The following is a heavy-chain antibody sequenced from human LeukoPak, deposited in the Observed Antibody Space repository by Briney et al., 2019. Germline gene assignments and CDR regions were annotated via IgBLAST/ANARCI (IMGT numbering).Heavy chain of an antibody. D-gene: IGHD6-13*01. CDR1: GYTFTGYY. V-gene: IGHV1-2*02. CDR2: INPNSGGT. CDR3: ARVVSSSWEWRLDP. J-gene: IGHJ5*02. Sequence: ASVKVSCKASGYTFTGYYMHWVRQAPGQGLEWMGWINPNSGGTNYAQKFQGRVTMTGDTSISTAYMELSRLRSDDTAVYYCARVVSSSWEWRLDPWGQGTLVTVSS.